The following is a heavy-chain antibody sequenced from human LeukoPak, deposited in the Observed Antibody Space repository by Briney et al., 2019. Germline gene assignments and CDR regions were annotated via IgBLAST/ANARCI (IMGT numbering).Heavy chain of an antibody. CDR2: IKHDGSEQ. CDR1: GFMFRTYW. D-gene: IGHD3-22*01. V-gene: IGHV3-7*01. Sequence: GGSLRLSCATSGFMFRTYWMSWVRQAPGKGLEWVANIKHDGSEQYYVDSVKGRFTISRDNAKNSLYLQMNSLRSEDTAVYYCARDLYLYYYDSSGYYPDYWGQGTLVTVSS. CDR3: ARDLYLYYYDSSGYYPDY. J-gene: IGHJ4*02.